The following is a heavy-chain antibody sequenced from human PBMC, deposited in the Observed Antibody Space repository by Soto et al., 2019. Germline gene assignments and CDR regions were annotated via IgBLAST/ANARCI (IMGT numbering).Heavy chain of an antibody. V-gene: IGHV4-59*01. J-gene: IGHJ4*02. D-gene: IGHD1-1*01. CDR2: VYNSGST. CDR3: ARYRRDAVDGYTLDN. CDR1: GGSISSNY. Sequence: PSETLSLTCTVSGGSISSNYWTWIRQPPGKGLEWIGYVYNSGSTNYNPSLKSRVTISEDTSKSQFSLKVNSMTAADTAVYYCARYRRDAVDGYTLDNCGQRTLVTVSA.